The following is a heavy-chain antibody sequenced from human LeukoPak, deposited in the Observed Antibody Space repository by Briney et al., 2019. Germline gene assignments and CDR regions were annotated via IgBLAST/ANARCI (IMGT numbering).Heavy chain of an antibody. V-gene: IGHV1-24*01. J-gene: IGHJ4*02. CDR2: FYPEDGEA. CDR1: GYSLTDLS. Sequence: ASVKVSCKVSGYSLTDLSLHWVRQAPGKGLEWMGGFYPEDGEAIYAQKFQGRVSITEDTSKDTGYMELSTLTSEDTAVYYCAKSHGDYGLLDYWGQGTLVTVSS. CDR3: AKSHGDYGLLDY. D-gene: IGHD4-17*01.